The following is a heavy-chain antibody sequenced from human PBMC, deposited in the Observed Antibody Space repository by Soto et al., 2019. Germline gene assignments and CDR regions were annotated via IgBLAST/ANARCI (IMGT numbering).Heavy chain of an antibody. CDR2: TSAYNGNT. Sequence: ASVKVSCKASGYTFTSYGISWVRQAPGQGLEWMGWTSAYNGNTNYAQKLQGRVTMTTDTSTSTAYMELRSLRSDDTAVYYCARDLPWTTVTPPAWFDPWGQGTLVTVSS. D-gene: IGHD4-17*01. V-gene: IGHV1-18*01. CDR1: GYTFTSYG. J-gene: IGHJ5*02. CDR3: ARDLPWTTVTPPAWFDP.